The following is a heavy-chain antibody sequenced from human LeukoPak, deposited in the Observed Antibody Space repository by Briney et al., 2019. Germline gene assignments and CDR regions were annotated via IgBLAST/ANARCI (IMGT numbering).Heavy chain of an antibody. J-gene: IGHJ4*02. CDR1: GYTFTSYY. V-gene: IGHV1-46*01. CDR2: SNPSGGST. CDR3: ARYGDYTNFDY. Sequence: ASVKVSCKASGYTFTSYYMHWVRQAPGQGLEWMGISNPSGGSTTYAQKFQGRVTMTRDTSTGTVYMELSSLRSEDTAVYYCARYGDYTNFDYWGQGTLVTVSS. D-gene: IGHD4-17*01.